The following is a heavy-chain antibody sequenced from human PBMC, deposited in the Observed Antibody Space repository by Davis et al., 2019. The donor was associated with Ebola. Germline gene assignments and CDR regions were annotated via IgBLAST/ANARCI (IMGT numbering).Heavy chain of an antibody. D-gene: IGHD3-22*01. V-gene: IGHV3-73*01. J-gene: IGHJ4*02. CDR2: IRSKANSYAT. CDR3: TTSYDSSGYYYDY. CDR1: GFTFNYYW. Sequence: GESLKISCAASGFTFNYYWMSWVRQASGKGLEWVGRIRSKANSYATAYAASVKGRFTISRDDSKNTAYLQMNSLKTEDTAVYYCTTSYDSSGYYYDYWGQGTLVTVSS.